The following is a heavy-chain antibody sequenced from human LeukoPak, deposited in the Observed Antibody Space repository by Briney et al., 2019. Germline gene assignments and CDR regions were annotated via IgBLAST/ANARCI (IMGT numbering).Heavy chain of an antibody. D-gene: IGHD3-10*01. CDR3: ARGGTLIRGFYH. CDR2: IFYSGSA. J-gene: IGHJ4*02. CDR1: GGSISNGDYY. Sequence: SQTLSLTCTVSGGSISNGDYYWNWIRQHPEKSLEWIGYIFYSGSAYYNPSLKSRVTISVDTSKNQFSLKLSSVTAADTAVYYCARGGTLIRGFYHWGRGTLVTVSS. V-gene: IGHV4-31*03.